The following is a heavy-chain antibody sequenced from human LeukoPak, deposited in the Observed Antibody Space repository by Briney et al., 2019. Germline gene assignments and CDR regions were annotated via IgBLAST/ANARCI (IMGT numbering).Heavy chain of an antibody. Sequence: GGSLRLSCAASGFTFSSFGMHWVRQAPGEGLEWVALIWNDGSNKYYADSVKGRFTISRDNSKNTLYLQMNSLRAEDTAVYCCARDYYGSGSPPNYFDYWGQGTLVTVSS. D-gene: IGHD3-10*01. J-gene: IGHJ4*02. CDR3: ARDYYGSGSPPNYFDY. V-gene: IGHV3-33*01. CDR1: GFTFSSFG. CDR2: IWNDGSNK.